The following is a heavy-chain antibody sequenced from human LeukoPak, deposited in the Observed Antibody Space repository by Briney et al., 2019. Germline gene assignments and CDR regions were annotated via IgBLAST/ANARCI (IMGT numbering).Heavy chain of an antibody. V-gene: IGHV4-39*07. J-gene: IGHJ4*02. CDR3: AKFSWPVYAPLRGYFDY. CDR1: GGSISTSGSY. D-gene: IGHD2-8*01. Sequence: SESLSLTCTVSGGSISTSGSYWGWVRQPPGKGLEWIGIIYYSGSTYYNPSLKSRVTISVDTSKNQFSLKLTCVTAADTAVYYCAKFSWPVYAPLRGYFDYWGQEPLVTVPS. CDR2: IYYSGST.